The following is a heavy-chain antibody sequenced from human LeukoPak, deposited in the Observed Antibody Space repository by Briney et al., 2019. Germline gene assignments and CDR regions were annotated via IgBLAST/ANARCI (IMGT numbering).Heavy chain of an antibody. CDR1: AGTFSTYA. D-gene: IGHD3-22*01. CDR3: ATALRPYYYDGSGYLLPFDH. V-gene: IGHV1-69*01. J-gene: IGHJ4*02. CDR2: IIPIFGTA. Sequence: GSSVKVSCKASAGTFSTYAISWVRQATGRGLEWMGGIIPIFGTANYAQKFQGRVTITADESTSTAYMELSSLRSEDTAVYYCATALRPYYYDGSGYLLPFDHWGQGTLVTVSS.